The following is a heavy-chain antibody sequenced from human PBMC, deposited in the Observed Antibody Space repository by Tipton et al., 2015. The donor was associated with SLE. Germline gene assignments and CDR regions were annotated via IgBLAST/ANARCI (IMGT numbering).Heavy chain of an antibody. CDR3: ARGPPFMEWERNWFDP. V-gene: IGHV4-59*11. D-gene: IGHD3-3*02. Sequence: TLSLTCSVSGGSMSYHYWSWIRQPPGKGLEWIGYIYYTGNTNYNPSLKSRVTMSVDTSKSQFPLKLTFVSAADTAVYYCARGPPFMEWERNWFDPWGQGTQVTVSS. J-gene: IGHJ5*02. CDR2: IYYTGNT. CDR1: GGSMSYHY.